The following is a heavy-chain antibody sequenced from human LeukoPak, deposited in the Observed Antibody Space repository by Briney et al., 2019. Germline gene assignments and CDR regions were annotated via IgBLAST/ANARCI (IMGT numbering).Heavy chain of an antibody. CDR1: GGSISSSSYY. D-gene: IGHD5-12*01. J-gene: IGHJ4*02. CDR3: ARGTGYSGYDYAASLFDY. CDR2: IYYSGST. V-gene: IGHV4-39*07. Sequence: PSETLSLTCTVSGGSISSSSYYWGWIRQPPGKGLEWIGSIYYSGSTYYNPSLKSRVTISVDTSKNQFSLKLSSVTAADTAVYYCARGTGYSGYDYAASLFDYWGQGTLVTVSS.